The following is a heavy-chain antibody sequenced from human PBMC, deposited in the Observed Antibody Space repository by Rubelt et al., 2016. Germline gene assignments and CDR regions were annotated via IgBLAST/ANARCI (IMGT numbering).Heavy chain of an antibody. CDR2: IYYSGST. J-gene: IGHJ4*02. Sequence: QVQLQESGPGLVKPSETLSLTCTVSGGSISPYYWSWIRQPPGKGLEWIGYIYYSGSTNYNPSLKSRVTISVDTSENLFARGLSSVTAADTAVYYCARGTDSGTYYMYFDYWGQGTLVTVSS. CDR3: ARGTDSGTYYMYFDY. CDR1: GGSISPYY. D-gene: IGHD1-26*01. V-gene: IGHV4-59*08.